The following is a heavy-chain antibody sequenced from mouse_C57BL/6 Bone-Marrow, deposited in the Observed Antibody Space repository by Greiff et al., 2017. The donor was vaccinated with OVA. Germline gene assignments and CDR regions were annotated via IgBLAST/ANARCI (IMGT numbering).Heavy chain of an antibody. CDR3: ARHHGSSYGWYFDV. J-gene: IGHJ1*03. CDR1: GFTFSSYG. Sequence: EVQVVESGGDLVKPGGSLKLSCAASGFTFSSYGMSWVRPTPDKRLEWVATISSGGRYTSYPDSVKGRFTISRDNAKNTLYLQMSSLKSEDTAMYYCARHHGSSYGWYFDVWGTGTTVTVSS. V-gene: IGHV5-6*01. CDR2: ISSGGRYT. D-gene: IGHD1-1*01.